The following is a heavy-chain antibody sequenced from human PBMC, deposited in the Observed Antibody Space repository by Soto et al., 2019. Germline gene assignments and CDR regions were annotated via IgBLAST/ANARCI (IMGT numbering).Heavy chain of an antibody. D-gene: IGHD7-27*01. CDR3: ARDLHWAFDY. Sequence: GGSLRLSCAASGFTFSSYSMNWVRQAPGKGLEWISYIGGGSDNTFYADSVKGRFTISRDNAKNSLYLQMNSLRDEDTAVYYCARDLHWAFDYWGQGTLVTVSS. CDR2: IGGGSDNT. J-gene: IGHJ4*02. CDR1: GFTFSSYS. V-gene: IGHV3-48*02.